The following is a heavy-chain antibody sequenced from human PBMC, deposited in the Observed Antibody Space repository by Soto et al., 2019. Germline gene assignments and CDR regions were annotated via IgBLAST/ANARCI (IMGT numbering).Heavy chain of an antibody. D-gene: IGHD4-4*01. CDR2: VYYGGT. CDR1: GGSMSSNY. V-gene: IGHV4-59*01. CDR3: VSYRGAFYFDH. Sequence: SETLSLTCTVSGGSMSSNYWSWIRQSPAKGLEWIGFVYYGGTNYNPSFESRVTMSVDTPKKQFSLELSDVTAADTAVYYCVSYRGAFYFDHCRHRTLVTVSS. J-gene: IGHJ4*01.